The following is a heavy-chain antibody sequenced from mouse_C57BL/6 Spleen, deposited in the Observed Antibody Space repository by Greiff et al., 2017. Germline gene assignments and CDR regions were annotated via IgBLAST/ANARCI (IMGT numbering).Heavy chain of an antibody. CDR1: GFNIKDDY. D-gene: IGHD3-2*02. Sequence: EVQLQQSGAELVRPGASVKLSCTASGFNIKDDYMHWVKQRPEQGLEWIGWIDPENGDTEYASKFQGKATITADTSSNTAYLQLSSLTSEDTAVDYCTTGDSSGLRRNYWGQGTTLTVSS. CDR3: TTGDSSGLRRNY. V-gene: IGHV14-4*01. J-gene: IGHJ2*01. CDR2: IDPENGDT.